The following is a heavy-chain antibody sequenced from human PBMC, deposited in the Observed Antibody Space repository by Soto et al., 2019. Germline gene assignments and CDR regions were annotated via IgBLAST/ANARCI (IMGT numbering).Heavy chain of an antibody. CDR3: ASAPFVQDTSYYDSTVFDP. V-gene: IGHV1-69*01. D-gene: IGHD3-22*01. CDR2: IIPIFGTA. Sequence: GXAVKVACTASGGPFISYAIIWGRRAPGQGLEWMGGIIPIFGTANYAQKFQCRVTITADESTSTAYMELSSLRSEDTAVYYCASAPFVQDTSYYDSTVFDPWGQGTLVTVSS. J-gene: IGHJ5*02. CDR1: GGPFISYA.